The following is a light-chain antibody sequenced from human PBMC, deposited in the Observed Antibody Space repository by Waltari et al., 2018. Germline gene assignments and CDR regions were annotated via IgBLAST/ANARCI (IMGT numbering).Light chain of an antibody. V-gene: IGLV10-54*04. Sequence: QSGLTQPPSVSKGLRQTATLTCTGDSNNVGHEGAAWVQQYQGHPPKLLCDRNNNRPAGISEKFSASRSGDTASLTITGLQPEDEADYYCSAWDRSLSAWVFGGGTKLTVL. J-gene: IGLJ3*02. CDR3: SAWDRSLSAWV. CDR1: SNNVGHEG. CDR2: RNN.